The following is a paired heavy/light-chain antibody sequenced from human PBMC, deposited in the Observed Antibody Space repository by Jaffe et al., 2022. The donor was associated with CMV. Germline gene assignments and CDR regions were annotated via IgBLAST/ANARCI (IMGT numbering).Light chain of an antibody. CDR3: SSYTSSSTLAYV. CDR2: DVS. V-gene: IGLV2-14*03. CDR1: SSDVGGYNY. Sequence: QSALTQPASVSGSPGQSITISCTGTSSDVGGYNYVSWYQQHPGKAPKLMIYDVSNRPSGVSNRFSGSKSGNTASLTISGLQAEDEADYYCSSYTSSSTLAYVFGTGTKVTVL. J-gene: IGLJ1*01.
Heavy chain of an antibody. J-gene: IGHJ4*02. V-gene: IGHV1-46*01. D-gene: IGHD3-10*01. Sequence: QVQLVQSGAEVKKPGASVKVSCKASGYTFTSYYMHWVRQAPGQGLEWMGIINPSGGSTSYAQKFQGRVTMTRDTSTSTVYMELSSLRSEDTAVYYCARDQLNFTWFGELPPGLGFDYWGQGTLVTVSS. CDR1: GYTFTSYY. CDR2: INPSGGST. CDR3: ARDQLNFTWFGELPPGLGFDY.